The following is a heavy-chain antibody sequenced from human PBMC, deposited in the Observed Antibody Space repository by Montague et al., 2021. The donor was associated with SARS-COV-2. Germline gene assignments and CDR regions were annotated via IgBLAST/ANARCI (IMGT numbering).Heavy chain of an antibody. J-gene: IGHJ4*02. V-gene: IGHV4-4*09. D-gene: IGHD2/OR15-2a*01. CDR2: MYETGNM. CDR1: SGSLSNYY. CDR3: ARNMAY. Sequence: LSLPCPVSSGSLSNYYWSWIRQSPDKGLEWIGYMYETGNMIYNPSLRSRVSISADTSKSQFSLRLTSVTAADSARYYCARNMAYWGQGVLVTV.